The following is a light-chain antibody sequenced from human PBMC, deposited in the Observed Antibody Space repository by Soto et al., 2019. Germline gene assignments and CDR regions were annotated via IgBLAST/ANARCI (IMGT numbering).Light chain of an antibody. J-gene: IGKJ5*01. V-gene: IGKV3-11*01. Sequence: EIVLTQSPATLSLSPGERATLSFRASQSVTNALAWYQQKPGRAPRLLIYDASNRSTGIPARFRGSGSATDFTLTISSLEPEDFAVYYCQQRSNWPSITFGQGTRLET. CDR3: QQRSNWPSIT. CDR2: DAS. CDR1: QSVTNA.